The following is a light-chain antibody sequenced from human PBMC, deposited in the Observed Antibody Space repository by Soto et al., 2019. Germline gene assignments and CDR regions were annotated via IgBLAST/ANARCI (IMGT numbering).Light chain of an antibody. J-gene: IGLJ3*02. CDR3: QTWGTGIQV. Sequence: QSVLTQSPSASASLGASVKLTCTLSSGHSSYAIAWHQQQPEKGPRYLMKLNSDGSHSKGDGIPDRFSGSSSGAERYLTISSLQSEDEADYYCQTWGTGIQVFGGGTKGHRP. CDR2: LNSDGSH. V-gene: IGLV4-69*01. CDR1: SGHSSYA.